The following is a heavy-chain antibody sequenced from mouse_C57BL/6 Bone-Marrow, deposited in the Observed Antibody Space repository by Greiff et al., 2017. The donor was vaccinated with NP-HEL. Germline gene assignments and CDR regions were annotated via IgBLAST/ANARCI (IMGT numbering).Heavy chain of an antibody. CDR3: ARHRDFGDYYAMDY. J-gene: IGHJ4*01. Sequence: DVKLVESGGGLVQPGGSLKLSCAASGFTFSDYYMYWVRQTPEKRLEWVAYISNGGGSTYYPDTVKGRFTISRDNAKNTLYLQMSRLKSEDTAMYYCARHRDFGDYYAMDYWGQGTSVTVSS. V-gene: IGHV5-12*01. CDR2: ISNGGGST. CDR1: GFTFSDYY.